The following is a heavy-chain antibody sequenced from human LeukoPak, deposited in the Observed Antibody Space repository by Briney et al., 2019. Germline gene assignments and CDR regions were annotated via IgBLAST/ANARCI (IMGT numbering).Heavy chain of an antibody. V-gene: IGHV4-39*01. CDR1: GGSFSGYY. CDR2: IYYSGST. CDR3: ARHAIPYYYDSSGYTHFDY. J-gene: IGHJ4*02. Sequence: SETLSLTCAVYGGSFSGYYWSWIRQPPVKGLEWIGSIYYSGSTYYNPSLKSRVTISVDTSKNQFSLKLSSVTAADTAVYYCARHAIPYYYDSSGYTHFDYWGQGTLVTVSS. D-gene: IGHD3-22*01.